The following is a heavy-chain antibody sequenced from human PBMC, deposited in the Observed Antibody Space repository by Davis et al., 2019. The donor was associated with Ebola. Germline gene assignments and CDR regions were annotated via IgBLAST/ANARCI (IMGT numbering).Heavy chain of an antibody. Sequence: SVTVSCKASGGTFSSYAISWVRQAPGQGLEWMGGIIPIFGTANYAQKFQGRVTITADESTSTAYMELSSLESEDTAVYYCARQAIAMYYYDSSGYYPLCYFDYWGQGTLVTVSS. D-gene: IGHD3-22*01. CDR1: GGTFSSYA. CDR3: ARQAIAMYYYDSSGYYPLCYFDY. CDR2: IIPIFGTA. V-gene: IGHV1-69*13. J-gene: IGHJ4*02.